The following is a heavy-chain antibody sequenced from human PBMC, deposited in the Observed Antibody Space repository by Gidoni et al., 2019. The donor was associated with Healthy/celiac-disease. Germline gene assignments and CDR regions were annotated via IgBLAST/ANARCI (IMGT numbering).Heavy chain of an antibody. J-gene: IGHJ4*02. CDR2: ISYDGSNK. CDR3: AKDVGGWWAAPLDY. D-gene: IGHD6-19*01. CDR1: GFTFSSYG. V-gene: IGHV3-30*18. Sequence: QVQLVESGGGMVQPGRSLRLSCSASGFTFSSYGMHWVRQAPGKGLERVAFISYDGSNKYYADSVKGRFTISRDNSKNTLYLQMNSLRAEDTAVYYCAKDVGGWWAAPLDYWGQGTLVTVSS.